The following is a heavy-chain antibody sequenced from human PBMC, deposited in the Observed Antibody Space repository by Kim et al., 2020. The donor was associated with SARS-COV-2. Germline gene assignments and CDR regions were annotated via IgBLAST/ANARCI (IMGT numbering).Heavy chain of an antibody. CDR2: IYHSGST. CDR3: TRGLQSDYYYYGMDV. CDR1: GYSISSGYY. V-gene: IGHV4-38-2*02. D-gene: IGHD4-4*01. Sequence: SETLSLTCTVSGYSISSGYYWGWVRQSPGKGLEWIASIYHSGSTYYNPSLRSRVTISVDTSRNQFSLKVRSVTAADTAMYYCTRGLQSDYYYYGMDVWGPGTTVTVSS. J-gene: IGHJ6*02.